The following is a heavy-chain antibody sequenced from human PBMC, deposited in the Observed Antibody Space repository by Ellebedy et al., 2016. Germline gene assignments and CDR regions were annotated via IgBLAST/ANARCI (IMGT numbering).Heavy chain of an antibody. CDR1: GFTFSRYW. J-gene: IGHJ4*02. Sequence: GESLKISXAASGFTFSRYWMSWVRQAPGKGLEWVANIKRDGSEKHYVDSVKGRITISRDNAKNSLYLKMDSLRAEDTAVYYCARGGYCSSTSCYTDVRGPEDSWGQGTLVTVSS. D-gene: IGHD2-2*02. CDR2: IKRDGSEK. V-gene: IGHV3-7*01. CDR3: ARGGYCSSTSCYTDVRGPEDS.